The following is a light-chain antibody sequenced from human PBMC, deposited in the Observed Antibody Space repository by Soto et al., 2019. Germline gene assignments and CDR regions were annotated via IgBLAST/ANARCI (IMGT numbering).Light chain of an antibody. J-gene: IGKJ3*01. CDR3: QQHSNF. V-gene: IGKV3D-20*02. Sequence: EILLTQSPCTLSLAPVEIATVPCRASHSVSRTYLAWYQQKPGQAPRLLIFGASDRATGTPDRFSGSGSGTDFTLTISRLEPEDFAIYYCQQHSNFFGPGTKVDIK. CDR1: HSVSRTY. CDR2: GAS.